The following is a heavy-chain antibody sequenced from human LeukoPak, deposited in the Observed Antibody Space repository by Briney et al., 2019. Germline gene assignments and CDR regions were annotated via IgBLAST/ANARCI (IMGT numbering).Heavy chain of an antibody. V-gene: IGHV4-59*02. CDR3: ERGFYEPFDR. Sequence: PSETESLICTVCGASVSSSHWNWIRQSPGKRLELIANVDYNGSTKYNPSLRGRGTMSLDTSKNQSYLKLESVTAADTARYYCERGFYEPFDRWGQGTLVTVSS. CDR2: VDYNGST. D-gene: IGHD2/OR15-2a*01. J-gene: IGHJ5*02. CDR1: GASVSSSH.